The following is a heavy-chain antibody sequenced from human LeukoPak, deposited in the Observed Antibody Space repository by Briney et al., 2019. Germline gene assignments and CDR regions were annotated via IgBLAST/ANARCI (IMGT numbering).Heavy chain of an antibody. Sequence: ETLSLTCTVSGGSISSYYWSWIRQPPGKGLEWIGYIYYSGSTNYNPSLTSRVTLSVDTSKNQFSLKLSSVTAADTAVYYCASDYGGNSGLFDCWGQGTLVTVSS. V-gene: IGHV4-59*01. CDR2: IYYSGST. CDR3: ASDYGGNSGLFDC. J-gene: IGHJ4*02. D-gene: IGHD4-23*01. CDR1: GGSISSYY.